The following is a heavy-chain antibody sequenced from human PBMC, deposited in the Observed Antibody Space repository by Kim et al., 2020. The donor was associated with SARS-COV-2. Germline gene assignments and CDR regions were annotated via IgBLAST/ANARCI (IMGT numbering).Heavy chain of an antibody. J-gene: IGHJ4*02. Sequence: GGSLRLSCAASGFTFSSYAMSWVRQAPGKGLEWVSAISGSGGSTYYADSVQGRFTISRDNSKNTWYLQMNSLRAEDTAVYYCAKDPGTITFGGVIVIGAFEYWGQGTLVTVSS. CDR3: AKDPGTITFGGVIVIGAFEY. D-gene: IGHD3-16*02. V-gene: IGHV3-23*01. CDR1: GFTFSSYA. CDR2: ISGSGGST.